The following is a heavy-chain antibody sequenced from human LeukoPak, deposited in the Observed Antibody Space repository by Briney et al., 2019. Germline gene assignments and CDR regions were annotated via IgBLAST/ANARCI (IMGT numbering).Heavy chain of an antibody. Sequence: GGSLRLSCAASGFTFSSYGMHWVRQAPGKGLEWVAVIWYDGSNKYYADSVKGRFTISRDNSKNTLYLQMNSLRAEDTAVYYCAKDHYDSSGYYYVDYFDYWGQGTLVTVSS. CDR3: AKDHYDSSGYYYVDYFDY. J-gene: IGHJ4*02. CDR2: IWYDGSNK. CDR1: GFTFSSYG. D-gene: IGHD3-22*01. V-gene: IGHV3-33*06.